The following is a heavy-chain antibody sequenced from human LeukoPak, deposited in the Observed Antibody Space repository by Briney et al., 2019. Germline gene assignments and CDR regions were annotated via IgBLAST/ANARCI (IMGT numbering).Heavy chain of an antibody. CDR3: GRDGDSSGFDYFDY. Sequence: GGSLRLSCAASGFTFSTYDMYWLRQAPGKGLEWVSSISSSSNYIYYADSVKGRFTISRDNAKNSLYLQMNSLRAEDTAVYFCGRDGDSSGFDYFDYWGQGTLVTVSS. V-gene: IGHV3-21*01. CDR1: GFTFSTYD. J-gene: IGHJ4*02. CDR2: ISSSSNYI. D-gene: IGHD3-22*01.